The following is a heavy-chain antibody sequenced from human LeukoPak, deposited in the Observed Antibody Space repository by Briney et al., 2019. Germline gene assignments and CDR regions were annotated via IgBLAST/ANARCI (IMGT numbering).Heavy chain of an antibody. V-gene: IGHV4-34*01. Sequence: SDTLSLTCAVYGGSFSDYYWSWIRQPPRKGLQWIGEINHSGSTNYNPPRKSRVTISVDTSKNQFSLKLSSVTAADTAVYYCARALAHRHWGQGTLVTVSS. CDR2: INHSGST. CDR1: GGSFSDYY. J-gene: IGHJ4*02. CDR3: ARALAHRH. D-gene: IGHD3-16*02.